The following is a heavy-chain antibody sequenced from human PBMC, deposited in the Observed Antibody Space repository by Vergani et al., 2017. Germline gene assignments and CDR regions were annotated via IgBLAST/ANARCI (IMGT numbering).Heavy chain of an antibody. D-gene: IGHD3-22*01. CDR2: IYTSGST. CDR1: GGSISSYY. Sequence: QVQLQESGPGLVKPSETLSLTCTVSGGSISSYYWSWIRQPAGKGLEWIGRIYTSGSTNYNPSLKSRVTMSVDTSKNQFSLKLSSVTAADTAVYYCARDGHYYYDSQRYRFDPWGQGTLVTVSS. J-gene: IGHJ5*02. V-gene: IGHV4-4*07. CDR3: ARDGHYYYDSQRYRFDP.